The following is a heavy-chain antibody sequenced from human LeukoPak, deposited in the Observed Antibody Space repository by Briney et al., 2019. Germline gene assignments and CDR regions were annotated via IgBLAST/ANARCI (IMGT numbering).Heavy chain of an antibody. CDR3: ARVGVSTTAIDWFDP. D-gene: IGHD4-17*01. J-gene: IGHJ5*02. Sequence: ASVKVSCKASGYTFTGYYMHWVRQAPGQGLEWMGWINPNSGGTNYAQKFQGWVTMTRDTSISTAYMELSRLRSDDTAVYYCARVGVSTTAIDWFDPWGQGTLVTVSS. CDR1: GYTFTGYY. V-gene: IGHV1-2*04. CDR2: INPNSGGT.